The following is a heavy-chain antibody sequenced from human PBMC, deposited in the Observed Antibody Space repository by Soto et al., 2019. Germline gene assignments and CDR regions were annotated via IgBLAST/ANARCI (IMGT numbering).Heavy chain of an antibody. CDR2: IYYSGNT. V-gene: IGHV4-39*01. CDR1: SASLSSSTYY. CDR3: ASSSPFHY. Sequence: SETLSLTCSVSSASLSSSTYYWSWIRQPPGRGPEWIGSIYYSGNTYYKTSLKNRVSISIDTSRNQFSMKLTSVTAADTGVYYCASSSPFHYWGPGILVT. J-gene: IGHJ4*02. D-gene: IGHD6-6*01.